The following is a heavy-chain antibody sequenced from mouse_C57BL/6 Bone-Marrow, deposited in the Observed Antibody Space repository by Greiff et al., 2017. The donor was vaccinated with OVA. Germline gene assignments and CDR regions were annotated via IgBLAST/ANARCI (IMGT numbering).Heavy chain of an antibody. Sequence: EVQLQQSGPVLVKPGASVKMSCKASGYTFTDYYMHWVKQSHGKSLEWIGVINPYNGGTSYNQKFKGRATLTVDKSSSTAYMELNSLTSEDSAVYYCERRLHFDYWGQGTSLTVSS. V-gene: IGHV1-19*01. CDR2: INPYNGGT. CDR1: GYTFTDYY. CDR3: ERRLHFDY. J-gene: IGHJ2*02. D-gene: IGHD2-4*01.